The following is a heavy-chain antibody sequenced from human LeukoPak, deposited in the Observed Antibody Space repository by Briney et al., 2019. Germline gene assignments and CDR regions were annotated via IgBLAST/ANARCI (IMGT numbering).Heavy chain of an antibody. J-gene: IGHJ4*02. Sequence: GASVKVSCKASGGTFSSYAISWVRQAPGQGLEWMGGIIPIFGTANYAQKFQGRVTITADESTSTAYMELSSLRSEDTAVYYRAREAYGDYFDYWGQGTLVTVSS. CDR1: GGTFSSYA. CDR2: IIPIFGTA. D-gene: IGHD4-17*01. CDR3: AREAYGDYFDY. V-gene: IGHV1-69*13.